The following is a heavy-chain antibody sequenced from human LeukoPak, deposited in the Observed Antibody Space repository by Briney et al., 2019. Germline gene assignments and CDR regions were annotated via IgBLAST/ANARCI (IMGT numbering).Heavy chain of an antibody. CDR3: TRDRGNDILTGYYDH. D-gene: IGHD3-9*01. Sequence: GGSLRLSCAASGFTFSDYYMSWIRQAPGKGLEGVSYISSSGGTIYYAGSVKGRFTISRDNTKNLLYLQMDSLRAEDTAVYYCTRDRGNDILTGYYDHWGQGTLVTVSS. CDR1: GFTFSDYY. J-gene: IGHJ4*02. V-gene: IGHV3-11*01. CDR2: ISSSGGTI.